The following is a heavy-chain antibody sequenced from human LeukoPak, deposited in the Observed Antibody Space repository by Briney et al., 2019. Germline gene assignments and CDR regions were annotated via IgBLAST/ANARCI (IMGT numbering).Heavy chain of an antibody. J-gene: IGHJ4*02. Sequence: SETLCLTCTVSGGSMSSSSYYWGWIRQPPGKGLEWIGSIYYSGSTYYNPSLKSRVTISVDTSKNQFSLKLSSVTAADTAVYYCARADRMLDYWGQGTLVTVSS. CDR2: IYYSGST. CDR3: ARADRMLDY. V-gene: IGHV4-39*01. CDR1: GGSMSSSSYY.